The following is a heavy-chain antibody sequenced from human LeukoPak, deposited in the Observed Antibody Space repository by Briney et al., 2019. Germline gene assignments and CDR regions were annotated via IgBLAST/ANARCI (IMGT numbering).Heavy chain of an antibody. CDR2: INHSGST. D-gene: IGHD5-12*01. CDR3: ARHGYDSLKTFDY. Sequence: PSETLSLTCAVYGGSFSDYYWSWIRQPPGKGLEWIGEINHSGSTNYSPSLKSRVTISVDTSKNQFSLKLSSVTAADTAVYYCARHGYDSLKTFDYWGQGTLVTVSS. CDR1: GGSFSDYY. J-gene: IGHJ4*02. V-gene: IGHV4-34*01.